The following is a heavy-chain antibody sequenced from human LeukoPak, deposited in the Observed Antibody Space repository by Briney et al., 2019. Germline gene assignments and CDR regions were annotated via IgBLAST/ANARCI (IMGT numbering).Heavy chain of an antibody. CDR2: INHSGST. Sequence: SETLSPTCAVYGGSFSGYYWSWIRQPPGKGLEWIGEINHSGSTNYNPSLKSRVTISVDTSKNQFSLKLSSATAADTAVYYCARSLYASSNNWFDPWGQGTLVTVSS. J-gene: IGHJ5*02. CDR1: GGSFSGYY. V-gene: IGHV4-34*01. D-gene: IGHD6-19*01. CDR3: ARSLYASSNNWFDP.